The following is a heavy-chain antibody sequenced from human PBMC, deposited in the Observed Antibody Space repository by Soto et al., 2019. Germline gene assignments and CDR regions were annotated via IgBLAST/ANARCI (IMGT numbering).Heavy chain of an antibody. D-gene: IGHD6-13*01. J-gene: IGHJ6*04. CDR3: ARGPGSWYYYGMEV. V-gene: IGHV1-8*01. Sequence: QVQLVQSGAEVKKPGASVKVSCKASGYTFTSYDINWVRQATGQGLEWMGWMNPNSGNTGYAQKFQGRVTMTRNTSIGTAYMELSSLRSEATAVYYCARGPGSWYYYGMEVWGKGTRVTVSS. CDR2: MNPNSGNT. CDR1: GYTFTSYD.